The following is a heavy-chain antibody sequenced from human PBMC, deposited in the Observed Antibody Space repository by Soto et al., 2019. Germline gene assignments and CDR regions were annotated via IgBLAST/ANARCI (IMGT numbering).Heavy chain of an antibody. D-gene: IGHD5-18*01. CDR2: IIPIFGTA. CDR1: GGTFSSYA. J-gene: IGHJ6*02. CDR3: ARGWDTAVDYYYGMDV. Sequence: SVKVSCKASGGTFSSYAISWVRQAPGQGLEWMGGIIPIFGTANYAQKFQGRVTITADESTSTAYMELSSLRSEDTAVYYCARGWDTAVDYYYGMDVWGQGATVTVSS. V-gene: IGHV1-69*13.